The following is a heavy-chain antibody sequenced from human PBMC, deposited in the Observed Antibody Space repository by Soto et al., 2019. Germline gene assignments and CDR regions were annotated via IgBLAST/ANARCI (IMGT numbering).Heavy chain of an antibody. J-gene: IGHJ5*02. CDR3: ASQIQLWTNWFDP. CDR1: GGSISSGGYY. Sequence: SSETLSLTCTVSGGSISSGGYYWSWIRQHPGKGLEWIGYIYYSGSTYYNPSLKSRVTISVDTSKNQLSLKLSSVTAADTAVYYCASQIQLWTNWFDPWGQGTLVTVSS. D-gene: IGHD5-18*01. CDR2: IYYSGST. V-gene: IGHV4-30-4*08.